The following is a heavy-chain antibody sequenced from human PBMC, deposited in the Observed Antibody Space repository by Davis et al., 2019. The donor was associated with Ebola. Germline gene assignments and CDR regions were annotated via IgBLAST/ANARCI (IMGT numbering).Heavy chain of an antibody. J-gene: IGHJ4*02. Sequence: PGGSLRLSCAASGFTFSSYSMNWVRQAPGKGLEWVSSISSSSYIYYADSVKGRFTISRDNAKNSLYLQMNSLKTEDTAVYYCTTECRSSGWYMGCWGQGTLVTVSS. CDR2: ISSSSYI. CDR1: GFTFSSYS. D-gene: IGHD6-19*01. V-gene: IGHV3-21*03. CDR3: TTECRSSGWYMGC.